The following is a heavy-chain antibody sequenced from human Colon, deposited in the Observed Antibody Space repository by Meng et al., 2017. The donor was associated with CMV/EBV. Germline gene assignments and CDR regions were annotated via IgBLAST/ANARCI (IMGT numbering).Heavy chain of an antibody. CDR2: IYTSGST. J-gene: IGHJ4*02. CDR3: ARASAWREDYFDY. CDR1: GGSISPYC. V-gene: IGHV4-4*07. Sequence: QVLLQESGPGLVTPSSTLSLSCTVSGGSISPYCCGWIRQSAAKGLEWSGRIYTSGSTNYNPSLESRVTMSVDTSKNQFSLRVTSVTAADTAVYYCARASAWREDYFDYWGQGTLVTVSS. D-gene: IGHD1-26*01.